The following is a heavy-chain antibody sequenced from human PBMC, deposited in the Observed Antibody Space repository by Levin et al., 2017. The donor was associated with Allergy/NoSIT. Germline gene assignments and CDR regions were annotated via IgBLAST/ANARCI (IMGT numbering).Heavy chain of an antibody. CDR1: GYTFTSYA. D-gene: IGHD1-26*01. CDR2: INAAKGNT. V-gene: IGHV1-3*01. J-gene: IGHJ6*02. CDR3: AREEELLLVGGSYYYGMDV. Sequence: ASVKVSCKASGYTFTSYAMHWVRQAPGQRLEWMGWINAAKGNTKYSQKFQGRVTITRDTSASTAYMELSSLRSEDTAVYYCAREEELLLVGGSYYYGMDVWGQGTTVTVSS.